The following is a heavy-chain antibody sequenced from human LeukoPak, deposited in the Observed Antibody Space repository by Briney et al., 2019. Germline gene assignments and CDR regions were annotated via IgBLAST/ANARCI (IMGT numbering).Heavy chain of an antibody. D-gene: IGHD3-10*02. CDR2: IYSGGST. CDR1: GFTVSSNY. V-gene: IGHV3-53*01. CDR3: ARVSSGEAGGYFDY. Sequence: GGSLRLSCAASGFTVSSNYMSWVRQAPGKGLEWVSVIYSGGSTFYADSVKGRFTISRDNSKNTLYLQMNSLRAEDTAVYYCARVSSGEAGGYFDYWGQGTLVTVSS. J-gene: IGHJ4*02.